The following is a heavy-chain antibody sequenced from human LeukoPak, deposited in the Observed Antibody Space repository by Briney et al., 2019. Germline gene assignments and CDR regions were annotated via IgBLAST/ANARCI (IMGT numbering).Heavy chain of an antibody. CDR3: ARLRVTSNYYMDV. CDR1: AFTFSRNW. D-gene: IGHD4-17*01. Sequence: GGSLRLSCAASAFTFSRNWMTWVRQAPGKGLEWEANIKIDGSEKNYVDSVKGRFTISRDNAKNSLYLQMDSLRAEDTAVYYCARLRVTSNYYMDVWGKGTTVTVS. V-gene: IGHV3-7*01. CDR2: IKIDGSEK. J-gene: IGHJ6*03.